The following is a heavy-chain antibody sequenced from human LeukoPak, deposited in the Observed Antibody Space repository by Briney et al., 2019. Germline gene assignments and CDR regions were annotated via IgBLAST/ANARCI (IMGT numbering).Heavy chain of an antibody. CDR1: GYTFTANY. D-gene: IGHD1-26*01. J-gene: IGHJ6*02. CDR2: INPNSGGT. CDR3: ARDWEAGRYYYYYYGMDV. V-gene: IGHV1-2*02. Sequence: ASVKVSCKASGYTFTANYMHWVRQAPGQGLEWMGWINPNSGGTNYAQKFQGRVTMTRDTSISTAYMELSRLRSDDTAVYYCARDWEAGRYYYYYYGMDVWGQGTTVTVSS.